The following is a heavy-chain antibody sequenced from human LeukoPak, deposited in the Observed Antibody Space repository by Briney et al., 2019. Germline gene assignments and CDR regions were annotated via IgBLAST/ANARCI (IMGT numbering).Heavy chain of an antibody. J-gene: IGHJ5*02. CDR1: GGSISSSSYY. Sequence: SETLSLTCTVSGGSISSSSYYWGWIRQPPGKGLEWIWSIYYSGSTYYNPSLKSRVTISVDTSKNQFSLKLSSVTAADTAVYYCARPLDCSSTSCLFDPWGQGTPVTVSS. CDR3: ARPLDCSSTSCLFDP. V-gene: IGHV4-39*01. D-gene: IGHD2-2*01. CDR2: IYYSGST.